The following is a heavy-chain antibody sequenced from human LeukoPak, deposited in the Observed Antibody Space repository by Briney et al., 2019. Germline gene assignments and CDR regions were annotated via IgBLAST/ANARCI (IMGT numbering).Heavy chain of an antibody. CDR3: ARGSARDSSGYYYDPLDY. Sequence: PGGSLRLSCAASGFTFSSYSMNWVRQAPGKGLEWVSSISSSSSYIYYADSVKGRFTISRDNAKNSLYLQMNSLRAEDTAVYYCARGSARDSSGYYYDPLDYWGQGTLATVSS. CDR1: GFTFSSYS. D-gene: IGHD3-22*01. J-gene: IGHJ4*02. CDR2: ISSSSSYI. V-gene: IGHV3-21*01.